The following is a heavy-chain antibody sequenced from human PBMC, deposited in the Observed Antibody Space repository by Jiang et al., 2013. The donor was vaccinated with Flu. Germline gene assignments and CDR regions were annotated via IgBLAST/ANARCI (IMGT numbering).Heavy chain of an antibody. CDR2: IGPFNDDT. V-gene: IGHV1-18*04. CDR1: GYMFTAYG. CDR3: ARELYSYGSVDY. Sequence: VSCKTSGYMFTAYGISWVRQAPGQGLEWMGWIGPFNDDTKTAQHLHGRLTMNHGQIHDHRLHGAEEPEYLTTRAVYYCARELYSYGSVDYWGQGTLVTVSS. D-gene: IGHD3-10*01. J-gene: IGHJ4*02.